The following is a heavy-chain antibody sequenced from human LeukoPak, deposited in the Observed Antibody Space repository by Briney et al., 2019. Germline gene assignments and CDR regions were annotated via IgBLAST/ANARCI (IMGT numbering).Heavy chain of an antibody. V-gene: IGHV3-73*01. J-gene: IGHJ6*02. CDR1: GFTFSGSA. CDR2: IRSKANTYAT. Sequence: PGGPLRLSCAASGFTFSGSAMHWVRRASGKGQEWVGRIRSKANTYATAYAASVKGRFSISRDDSKNTAYLQLNSLKTEDTAVYYCSAAVGTDFYDYGMDVWGQGTTVTVSS. CDR3: SAAVGTDFYDYGMDV. D-gene: IGHD6-13*01.